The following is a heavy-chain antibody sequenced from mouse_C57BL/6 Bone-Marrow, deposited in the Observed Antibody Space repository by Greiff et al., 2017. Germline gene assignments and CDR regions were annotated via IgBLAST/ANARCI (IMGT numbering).Heavy chain of an antibody. V-gene: IGHV1-69*01. D-gene: IGHD1-1*01. CDR1: GYTFTSYW. Sequence: QVQLQQPGAELVMPGASVKLSCKASGYTFTSYWMHWVKQRPGQGLEWIGEIDPSDSYTNYNQKFKGKSPLTVDKSSSTAYMQLSSLTSEDSAVYYCARGDYYGSSVDYWGQGTTLTVSS. CDR3: ARGDYYGSSVDY. CDR2: IDPSDSYT. J-gene: IGHJ2*01.